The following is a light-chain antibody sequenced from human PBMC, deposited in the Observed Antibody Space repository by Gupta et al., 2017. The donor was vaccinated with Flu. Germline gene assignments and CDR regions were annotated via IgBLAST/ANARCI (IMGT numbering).Light chain of an antibody. Sequence: PSLLSASSGDRVTISCRASQGISTYLAWYQQKPGKAPELLIFAASTLQSGVPSRFSGSGSGTDFTLTISCLQSEDFATYYCQQEHDFPWTFGQGTKVEMK. CDR2: AAS. J-gene: IGKJ1*01. CDR3: QQEHDFPWT. CDR1: QGISTY. V-gene: IGKV1D-8*01.